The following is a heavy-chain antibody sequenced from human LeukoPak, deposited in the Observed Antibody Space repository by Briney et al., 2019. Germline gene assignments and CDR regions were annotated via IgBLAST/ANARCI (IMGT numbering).Heavy chain of an antibody. CDR3: ARGVYYYYYMDV. J-gene: IGHJ6*03. D-gene: IGHD3-10*01. V-gene: IGHV4-61*05. CDR2: VHYSGST. Sequence: PSETLSLTCTVSGGSISSSSYYWGWIRQPPGKGLEWIGFVHYSGSTSYNPSLKSRVAISVDTSKNQFSLKLRSVTAADTAVYYCARGVYYYYYMDVWGNGTTVTVSS. CDR1: GGSISSSSYY.